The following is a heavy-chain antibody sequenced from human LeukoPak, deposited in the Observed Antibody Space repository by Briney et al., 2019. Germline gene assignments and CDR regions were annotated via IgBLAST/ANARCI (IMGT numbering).Heavy chain of an antibody. J-gene: IGHJ5*02. CDR2: INPSSGST. CDR1: GYTCTNYY. CDR3: ARGRTGRITGTLRFRFDP. D-gene: IGHD1-20*01. Sequence: ASVKVSCKTSGYTCTNYYIHWVRPAPGQGFEWMGWINPSSGSTNYAQKFQGRVTMTRDTSISTAYMELSRLRSDDTAVYYCARGRTGRITGTLRFRFDPWGQGTLVTVSS. V-gene: IGHV1-2*02.